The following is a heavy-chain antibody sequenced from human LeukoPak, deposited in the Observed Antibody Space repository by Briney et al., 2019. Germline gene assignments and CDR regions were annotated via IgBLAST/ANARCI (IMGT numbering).Heavy chain of an antibody. CDR3: ARRYYYDSSNDY. CDR1: GGSFSGYY. V-gene: IGHV4-34*01. CDR2: INHSGST. Sequence: PSETLSLTCAVYGGSFSGYYWSWIRQPPGKGLEWIGEINHSGSTNYNPSLKSRVTISVDTSKNQFSLKLSSVTAADTAVYYCARRYYYDSSNDYWGQGTLVTVSP. J-gene: IGHJ4*02. D-gene: IGHD3-22*01.